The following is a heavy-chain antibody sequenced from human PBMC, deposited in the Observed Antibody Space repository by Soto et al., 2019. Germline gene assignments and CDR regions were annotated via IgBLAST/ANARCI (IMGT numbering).Heavy chain of an antibody. J-gene: IGHJ4*02. CDR2: ISSSGSTI. V-gene: IGHV3-48*01. D-gene: IGHD5-18*01. CDR3: AREGHGYVQAY. CDR1: GFTFSENS. Sequence: EVQLAESGGGLVQPEGSLRLSCAASGFTFSENSMNWVRQAPGKGLEWVSYISSSGSTIYYADSVKGRFTISRDNANNSLYLQMNSLRAEDTAVYYFAREGHGYVQAYWGQGTRVTVSS.